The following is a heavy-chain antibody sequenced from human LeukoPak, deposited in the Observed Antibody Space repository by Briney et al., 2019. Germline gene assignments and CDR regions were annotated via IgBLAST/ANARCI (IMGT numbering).Heavy chain of an antibody. D-gene: IGHD4-17*01. CDR1: GFTFSSYG. J-gene: IGHJ4*02. Sequence: PGGSLRLSCAASGFTFSSYGMHWVRQAPGKGLEWVGRIKSKTDGGTTDYAAPVKGRFTISRDDSKSMLYLQMNSLKTEDTAVYYCTRGDYGDHTDLDYWGQGTLVTVSS. CDR3: TRGDYGDHTDLDY. CDR2: IKSKTDGGTT. V-gene: IGHV3-15*07.